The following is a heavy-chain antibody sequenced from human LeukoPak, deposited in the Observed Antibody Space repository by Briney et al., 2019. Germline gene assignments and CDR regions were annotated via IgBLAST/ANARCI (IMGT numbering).Heavy chain of an antibody. D-gene: IGHD5-18*01. Sequence: ASVKVSCXASGYTFTSYGISWVRQAPGQGLEWMAWISTYNGNTNYAQKLQGRVTITTDTSTSTAYIELRSLRSDDTAVYYCAIDSQLWPSRAFDYWGQGTLATVSS. V-gene: IGHV1-18*01. CDR1: GYTFTSYG. CDR2: ISTYNGNT. CDR3: AIDSQLWPSRAFDY. J-gene: IGHJ4*02.